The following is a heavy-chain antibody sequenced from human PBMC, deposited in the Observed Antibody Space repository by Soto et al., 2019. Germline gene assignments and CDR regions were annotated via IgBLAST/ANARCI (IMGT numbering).Heavy chain of an antibody. CDR1: GYTFTSYG. CDR3: ARGMYYYDSSGPDY. D-gene: IGHD3-22*01. V-gene: IGHV1-18*01. J-gene: IGHJ4*02. CDR2: ISAYNGNT. Sequence: ASVKVSCKASGYTFTSYGISWVRQAPGQGLEWMGWISAYNGNTNYAQKLQGRATMTTDTSTSTAYMELRSLRSDDTAVYYCARGMYYYDSSGPDYWGQGTLVTVSS.